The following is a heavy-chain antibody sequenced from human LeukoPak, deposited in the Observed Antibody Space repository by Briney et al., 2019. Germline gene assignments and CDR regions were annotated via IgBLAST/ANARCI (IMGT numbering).Heavy chain of an antibody. CDR3: ARADRLHGGPYLIGP. D-gene: IGHD2-21*01. CDR2: INLNSGDI. CDR1: GYSFTDYY. Sequence: ASVKVSCKASGYSFTDYYMHWVRQAPGQGLEWMGWINLNSGDIKSAQKFQGRVTMTRDTSITTVYMEVSWLTSDDTAIYYCARADRLHGGPYLIGPWGQGILVTVSS. V-gene: IGHV1-2*02. J-gene: IGHJ5*02.